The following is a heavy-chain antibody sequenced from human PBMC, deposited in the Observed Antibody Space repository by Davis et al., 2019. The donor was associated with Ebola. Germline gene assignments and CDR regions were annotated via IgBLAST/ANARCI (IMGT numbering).Heavy chain of an antibody. CDR1: GFTFSSYW. J-gene: IGHJ4*02. CDR2: ISYDGSNK. Sequence: GESLKISCAASGFTFSSYWMHWVRQAPGKGLVWVAVISYDGSNKYYADSVKGRFTISRDNSKNTLYLQMNSLRAEDTAVYYCARDYYDSSGYYDDPNPIDYWGQGTLVTVSS. V-gene: IGHV3-30*03. CDR3: ARDYYDSSGYYDDPNPIDY. D-gene: IGHD3-22*01.